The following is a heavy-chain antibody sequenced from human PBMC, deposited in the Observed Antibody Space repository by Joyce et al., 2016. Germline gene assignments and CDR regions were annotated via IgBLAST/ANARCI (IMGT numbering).Heavy chain of an antibody. CDR2: VHYTGSA. V-gene: IGHV4-59*01. CDR3: ARVCFGGGSCADY. Sequence: QVQLQESGPGLVKACRTLSLTCTVSGGSMYNYYWSWVRQPPGKGLEWVGYVHYTGSATYNPSLKSRLAISVDLSKNHFSLKMTSVTAADTAVYYCARVCFGGGSCADYWGQGILVTVSS. CDR1: GGSMYNYY. J-gene: IGHJ4*02. D-gene: IGHD2-15*01.